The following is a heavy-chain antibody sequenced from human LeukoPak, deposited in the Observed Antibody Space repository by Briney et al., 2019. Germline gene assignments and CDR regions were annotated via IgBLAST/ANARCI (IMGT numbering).Heavy chain of an antibody. Sequence: GGSLRLSCAASGFTFSSYGMHWVRQAPGKGLEWVAFIRYDGSNKYYADSVKGRFTIPRDNSKNTLYLQMNSLRAEDTAVYYCAKSGIAVANLDYWGQGTLVTVSS. D-gene: IGHD6-19*01. CDR2: IRYDGSNK. V-gene: IGHV3-30*02. CDR1: GFTFSSYG. CDR3: AKSGIAVANLDY. J-gene: IGHJ4*02.